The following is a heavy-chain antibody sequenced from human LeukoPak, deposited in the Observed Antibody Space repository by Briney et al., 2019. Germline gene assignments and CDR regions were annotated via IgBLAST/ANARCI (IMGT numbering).Heavy chain of an antibody. V-gene: IGHV4-59*01. CDR1: GGSISDDY. Sequence: SETLSLTCTVSGGSISDDYWSWIRQPPGKGLEWIAFIYDNGRTSYNPSLQSRVTKSGNTSKNQFSLKLHSLTAADTAVYYCARFPHSDDYVRDYWGQGILVTVSS. J-gene: IGHJ4*02. D-gene: IGHD4-17*01. CDR2: IYDNGRT. CDR3: ARFPHSDDYVRDY.